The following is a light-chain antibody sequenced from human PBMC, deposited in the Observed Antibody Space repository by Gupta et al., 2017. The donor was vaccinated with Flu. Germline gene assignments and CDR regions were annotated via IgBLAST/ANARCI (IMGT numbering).Light chain of an antibody. V-gene: IGLV2-14*01. Sequence: SALPPPASESPAPWPSITISCTATSSDFGSYNFVSWYQHHPGKAPKLMIYEVNYRPSGVSNRFSGSKSGNTASLTISGLQAEDEADYYCTSSTSTSALVFGGGTKLTVL. CDR3: TSSTSTSALV. CDR1: SSDFGSYNF. J-gene: IGLJ3*02. CDR2: EVN.